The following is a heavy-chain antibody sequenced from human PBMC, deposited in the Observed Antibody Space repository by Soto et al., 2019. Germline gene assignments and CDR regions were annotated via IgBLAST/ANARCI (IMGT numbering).Heavy chain of an antibody. J-gene: IGHJ3*02. Sequence: GGSLRLSCAASGFTFSSYWMHWVRQAPGKGLVWVSRINSDGSSTSYADSVKGRFTISRDNAKNTLYLQMNSLRAEDTAVYYCARGDYGDYADAFDIWGQGTMVTVSS. CDR2: INSDGSST. V-gene: IGHV3-74*01. CDR1: GFTFSSYW. CDR3: ARGDYGDYADAFDI. D-gene: IGHD4-17*01.